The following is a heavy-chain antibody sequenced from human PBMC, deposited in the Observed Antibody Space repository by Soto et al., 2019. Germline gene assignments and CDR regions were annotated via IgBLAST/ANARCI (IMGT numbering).Heavy chain of an antibody. V-gene: IGHV3-21*01. CDR3: ARAEYYVFWGRYYTGLGYYYYYMDV. Sequence: PGGSLRLSCAASGFTFSSYSMNWVRQAPGKGLEWVSSISSSSSYIYYADSVKGRFTISRDNAKNSLYLQMNSLRAEDTAVYYCARAEYYVFWGRYYTGLGYYYYYMDVGGKGTTVPGSS. CDR2: ISSSSSYI. D-gene: IGHD3-3*01. CDR1: GFTFSSYS. J-gene: IGHJ6*03.